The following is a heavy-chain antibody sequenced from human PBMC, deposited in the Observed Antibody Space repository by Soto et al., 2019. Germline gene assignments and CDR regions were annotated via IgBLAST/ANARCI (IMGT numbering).Heavy chain of an antibody. D-gene: IGHD3-22*01. Sequence: PGQSLKISCQTAGYTFDSNWIGGVRQMPGKGVEGMGIIYPGDSDTRSSPSFQGQVTISVDKSISTAYLQWSSLKASDTARYYCARLYDGFFQQWGQRTLVAVSS. V-gene: IGHV5-51*01. CDR1: GYTFDSNW. CDR3: ARLYDGFFQQ. CDR2: IYPGDSDT. J-gene: IGHJ1*01.